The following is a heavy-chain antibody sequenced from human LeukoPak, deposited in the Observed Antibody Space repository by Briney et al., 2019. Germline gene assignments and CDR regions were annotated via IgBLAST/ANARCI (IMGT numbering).Heavy chain of an antibody. CDR1: GGTFSSYA. CDR2: IIPILGIA. V-gene: IGHV1-69*04. D-gene: IGHD5-12*01. CDR3: ARDPGGYSGYFDY. J-gene: IGHJ4*02. Sequence: SVKVPCKASGGTFSSYAISWVRQAPGQGLEWMGRIIPILGIANYAQKFQGRVTITADKSTSTAYMELSSLRSEDTAVYYCARDPGGYSGYFDYWGQGTLVTVSS.